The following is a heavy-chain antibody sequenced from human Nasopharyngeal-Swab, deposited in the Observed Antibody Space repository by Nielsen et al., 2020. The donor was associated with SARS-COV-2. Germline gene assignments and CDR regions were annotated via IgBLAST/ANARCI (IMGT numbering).Heavy chain of an antibody. Sequence: GESLKISCAASGFTFSSYSMNWVRQAPGKGLEWVSSISSSSSYIYYADSVKGRFTISRDNAKSSLYLQMNSLRAEDTAVYYCARDRTNDYYYYMDVWGKGTTVTVSS. J-gene: IGHJ6*03. D-gene: IGHD1-1*01. CDR1: GFTFSSYS. CDR2: ISSSSSYI. CDR3: ARDRTNDYYYYMDV. V-gene: IGHV3-21*01.